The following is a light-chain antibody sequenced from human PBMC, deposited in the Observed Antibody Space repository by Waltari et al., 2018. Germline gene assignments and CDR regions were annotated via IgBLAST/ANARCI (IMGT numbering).Light chain of an antibody. CDR3: MQAAHWPKT. V-gene: IGKV2-30*02. CDR2: KIS. Sequence: DVVMTQSPLSLSVTLGQTASISCRSSQSLVHSDGNTYLNWFHQRPGQSPRRLIYKISNRNYGVPDRFSGSGSGTDFTLKITRVEAEDVGVYYCMQAAHWPKTFGQGTKVEIK. CDR1: QSLVHSDGNTY. J-gene: IGKJ1*01.